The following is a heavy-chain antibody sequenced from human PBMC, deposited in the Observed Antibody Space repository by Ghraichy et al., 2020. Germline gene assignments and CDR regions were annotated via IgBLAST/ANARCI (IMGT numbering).Heavy chain of an antibody. CDR3: ARDDFSSSGIFDS. Sequence: SETLSLTCAVSGASITTNHWWSWFRQPPGKGLEWIGEIFHSGTTNYNPSLKSRVTISLDKSKNQFSLNLSSVTAADTAVYYCARDDFSSSGIFDSWGQGSLVTVSS. CDR2: IFHSGTT. D-gene: IGHD6-6*01. J-gene: IGHJ4*02. V-gene: IGHV4-4*02. CDR1: GASITTNHW.